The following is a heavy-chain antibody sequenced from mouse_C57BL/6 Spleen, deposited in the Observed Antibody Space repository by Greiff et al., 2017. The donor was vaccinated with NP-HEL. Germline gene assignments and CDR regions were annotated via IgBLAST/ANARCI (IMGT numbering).Heavy chain of an antibody. CDR1: GYTFTSYT. CDR3: ARYPITTVVATDWYFDV. V-gene: IGHV1-4*01. D-gene: IGHD1-1*01. CDR2: INPSSGYT. Sequence: QVHVKQSGAELARPGASVKMSCKASGYTFTSYTMHWVKQRPGQGLEWIGYINPSSGYTKYNQKFKDKATLTADKSSSTAYMQLSSLTSEDSAVYYCARYPITTVVATDWYFDVWGTGTTVTVSS. J-gene: IGHJ1*03.